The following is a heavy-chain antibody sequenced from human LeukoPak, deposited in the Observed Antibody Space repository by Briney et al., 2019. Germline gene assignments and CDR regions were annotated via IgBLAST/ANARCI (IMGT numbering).Heavy chain of an antibody. CDR2: ISYDGTNK. CDR3: ARVELYASGWYGSIDY. Sequence: GRSLRLSCAASGFTFSSYGMHWVRQAPGKGLDWVAVISYDGTNKYYADSVRGRFTISRDNSKNTLYLQMDSLRTKDMAVYYCARVELYASGWYGSIDYWGQGTLVAVSS. D-gene: IGHD6-19*01. CDR1: GFTFSSYG. J-gene: IGHJ4*02. V-gene: IGHV3-30*03.